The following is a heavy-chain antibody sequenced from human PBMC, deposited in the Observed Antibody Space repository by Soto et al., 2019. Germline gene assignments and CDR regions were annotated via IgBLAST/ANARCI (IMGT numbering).Heavy chain of an antibody. Sequence: EGSLRLSCAASGFTFSSYDMHWVRQATGKGLEWVSAIGTAGDTYYPGSVKGRFTISRENVKNSLYLQMNSLRAGDTAVYYCARRGYYDSSGYAFDIWGQGTMVTVSS. J-gene: IGHJ3*02. D-gene: IGHD3-22*01. CDR1: GFTFSSYD. V-gene: IGHV3-13*01. CDR2: IGTAGDT. CDR3: ARRGYYDSSGYAFDI.